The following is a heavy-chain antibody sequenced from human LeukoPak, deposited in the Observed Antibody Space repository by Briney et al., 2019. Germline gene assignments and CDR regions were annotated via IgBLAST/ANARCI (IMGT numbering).Heavy chain of an antibody. Sequence: SVKVSCKASGGTFSSYAISWVRQAPGQGLEWMGGIIPIFGTANYAQKFQGRVTITADKSTSTAYMELSSLRSEDTAVYYCASKPIAAADAEYFQHWGQGTLVTVSS. CDR1: GGTFSSYA. CDR2: IIPIFGTA. CDR3: ASKPIAAADAEYFQH. D-gene: IGHD6-13*01. V-gene: IGHV1-69*06. J-gene: IGHJ1*01.